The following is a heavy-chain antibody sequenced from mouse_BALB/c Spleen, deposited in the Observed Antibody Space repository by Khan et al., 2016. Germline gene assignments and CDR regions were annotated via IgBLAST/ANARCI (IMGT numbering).Heavy chain of an antibody. D-gene: IGHD2-14*01. Sequence: QVQLQQSGAELVRPGSSVKISCKASGYVFSSYWMNWVKQRPGQGLEWIGQIYPGDGDTYYNGKFQGKVTLTADKSSSTAYMQLSSLTSEDCAVYFCARGTPLADWGQGTLVTVSA. V-gene: IGHV1-80*01. CDR2: IYPGDGDT. CDR1: GYVFSSYW. J-gene: IGHJ3*01. CDR3: ARGTPLAD.